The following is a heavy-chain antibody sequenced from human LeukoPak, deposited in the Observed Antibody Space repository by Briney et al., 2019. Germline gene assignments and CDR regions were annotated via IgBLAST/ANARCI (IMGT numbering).Heavy chain of an antibody. J-gene: IGHJ3*02. CDR1: GGTFSSYA. CDR2: IIPIFGTA. CDR3: AREMVRGVITWRDAFDI. V-gene: IGHV1-69*13. Sequence: SVKVSCKASGGTFSSYAISWVRQAPGQGLEWMGGIIPIFGTANYAQKFQGRVTITADESTSTAYMELCSLRSEDTAVYYCAREMVRGVITWRDAFDIWGQGTMVTVSS. D-gene: IGHD3-10*01.